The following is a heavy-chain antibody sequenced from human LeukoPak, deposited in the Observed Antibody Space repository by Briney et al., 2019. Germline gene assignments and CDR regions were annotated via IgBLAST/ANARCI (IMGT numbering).Heavy chain of an antibody. V-gene: IGHV1-8*01. CDR2: MNPNSGNT. J-gene: IGHJ4*02. CDR3: ARGDILTGYYRQDY. Sequence: GASVKVSCKASGYTFTSYDINWVRQATGQGLEWMGWMNPNSGNTGYAQKFQGRVTMTRNTSISTAYMELSSLRSEDTAVYYCARGDILTGYYRQDYWGQGTLVTVSS. CDR1: GYTFTSYD. D-gene: IGHD3-9*01.